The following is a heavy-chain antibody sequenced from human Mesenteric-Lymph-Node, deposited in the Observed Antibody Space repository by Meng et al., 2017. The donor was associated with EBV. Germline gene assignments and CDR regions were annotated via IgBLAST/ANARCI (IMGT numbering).Heavy chain of an antibody. D-gene: IGHD2-21*01. CDR2: ISVYNGNT. Sequence: QVQMVQSAPEVKTHGASVKLSCKASGYTFTTFSINWVRQAPGEGLEWMAWISVYNGNTNYAQNFQGRVTLTTDTSTSTAYMELRSLRSDDTAVYYCARVEVGITSGDYWGQGTLVTVSS. CDR1: GYTFTTFS. J-gene: IGHJ4*02. CDR3: ARVEVGITSGDY. V-gene: IGHV1-18*01.